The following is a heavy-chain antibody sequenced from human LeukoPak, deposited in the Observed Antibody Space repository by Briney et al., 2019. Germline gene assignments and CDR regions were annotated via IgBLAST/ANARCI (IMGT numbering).Heavy chain of an antibody. V-gene: IGHV3-33*08. CDR2: IWYDGSNK. CDR3: ARSDIVVVPAAISFGYAFDI. J-gene: IGHJ3*02. D-gene: IGHD2-2*02. Sequence: PGGSLRLSCAASGFTFSSYGMHWVRQAPGKGLEWVAVIWYDGSNKYYADSVKGRFTISRDNSKNTLYLQMNSLRAEDTAVYYCARSDIVVVPAAISFGYAFDIWGQGTMVTVSS. CDR1: GFTFSSYG.